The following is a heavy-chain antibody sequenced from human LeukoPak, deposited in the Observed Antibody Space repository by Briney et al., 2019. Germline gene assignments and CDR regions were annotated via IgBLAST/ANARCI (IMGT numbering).Heavy chain of an antibody. Sequence: GGSLRLSCAASGFTFSTYVMTWVRQAPGKGLEWVSSISRTGDTTYYADSVKGRFTISRDNSKNTLYLQTNSLRGDDTAIYYCAKLVGATMASDYWGQGILVTVSS. V-gene: IGHV3-23*01. CDR3: AKLVGATMASDY. D-gene: IGHD2-15*01. CDR1: GFTFSTYV. J-gene: IGHJ4*02. CDR2: ISRTGDTT.